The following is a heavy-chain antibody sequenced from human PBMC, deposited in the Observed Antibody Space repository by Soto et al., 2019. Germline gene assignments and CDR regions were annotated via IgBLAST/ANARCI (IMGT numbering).Heavy chain of an antibody. CDR1: GGSVTSGSYY. V-gene: IGHV4-61*01. CDR3: ARDQGIAVAVFEY. D-gene: IGHD6-19*01. Sequence: SETLCLTCTVSGGSVTSGSYYWSWKRQPPGKGLEWIGYIYYSGSTNYNPSLKSRVTISVDTSKNQISLNLSSVTAADTAVYYCARDQGIAVAVFEYWGQGTLVTVSS. CDR2: IYYSGST. J-gene: IGHJ4*02.